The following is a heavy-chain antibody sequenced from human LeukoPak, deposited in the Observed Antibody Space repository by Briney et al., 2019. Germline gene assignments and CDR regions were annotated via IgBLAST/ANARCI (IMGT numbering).Heavy chain of an antibody. CDR2: VSGSGDTT. V-gene: IGHV3-23*01. CDR1: GFTFSSYA. Sequence: GGSLRLSCAASGFTFSSYAMNWVRQAPGKGLEWVSGVSGSGDTTSYVDSVKGRFTISRDNSKNTLYLQMNSLRAEDTAVYYCAKDRYTSSSHRVNYWGQGTLVTVSS. CDR3: AKDRYTSSSHRVNY. J-gene: IGHJ4*02. D-gene: IGHD6-6*01.